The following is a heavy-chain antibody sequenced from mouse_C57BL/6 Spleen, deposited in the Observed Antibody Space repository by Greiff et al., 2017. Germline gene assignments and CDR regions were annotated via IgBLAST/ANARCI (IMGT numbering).Heavy chain of an antibody. V-gene: IGHV5-16*01. CDR3: ASAREITTVGAMDY. D-gene: IGHD1-1*01. CDR1: GFTFSDYY. CDR2: INYDGSST. Sequence: EVKVVESEGGLVQPGSSLKLSCTASGFTFSDYYMAWVRQVPEKGLEWVANINYDGSSTYYLDSLKSRFIISRDTAKNILSLQMSSLKSEDTATYYCASAREITTVGAMDYWGQGTSVTVAS. J-gene: IGHJ4*01.